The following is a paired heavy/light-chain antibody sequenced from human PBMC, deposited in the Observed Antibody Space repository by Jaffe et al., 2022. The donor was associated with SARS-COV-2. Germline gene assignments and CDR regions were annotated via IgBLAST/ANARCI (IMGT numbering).Heavy chain of an antibody. Sequence: QLQLQESGPGLVKPSETLSLTCTVSGGSISSSSYYWGWIRQPPGKGLEWIGSIYYSGSTYYNPSLKSRVTISVDTSKNQFSLKLSSVTAADTAVYYCASPLLHRELSEEYYYYGMDVWGQGTTVTVSS. CDR2: IYYSGST. D-gene: IGHD3-16*02. V-gene: IGHV4-39*01. J-gene: IGHJ6*02. CDR3: ASPLLHRELSEEYYYYGMDV. CDR1: GGSISSSSYY.
Light chain of an antibody. CDR1: QSVSSY. Sequence: EIVLTQSPATLSLSPGERATLSCRASQSVSSYLAWYQQKPGQAPRLLIYDASNRATGIPARFSGSGSGTDFTLTISSLEPEDFAVYYCQQRSTTFGQGTKLEIK. CDR3: QQRSTT. CDR2: DAS. J-gene: IGKJ2*01. V-gene: IGKV3-11*01.